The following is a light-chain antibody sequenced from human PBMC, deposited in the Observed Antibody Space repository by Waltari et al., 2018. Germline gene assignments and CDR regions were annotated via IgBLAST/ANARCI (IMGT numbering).Light chain of an antibody. Sequence: QSALTQPASVSGSPGQSITISCTATSSDVGSYNLVSWYQQHPGKAPKLMIHEDTRRPSGVSNRFSASKSGNTASLTISGLQAEDEADYYCSSYAGSRNLVFGGGTKLTVL. J-gene: IGLJ3*02. CDR2: EDT. CDR3: SSYAGSRNLV. CDR1: SSDVGSYNL. V-gene: IGLV2-23*01.